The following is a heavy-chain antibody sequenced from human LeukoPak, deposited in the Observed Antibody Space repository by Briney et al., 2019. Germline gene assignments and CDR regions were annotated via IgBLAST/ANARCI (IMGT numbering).Heavy chain of an antibody. D-gene: IGHD5-18*01. CDR3: AKGIREERYFLDY. V-gene: IGHV3-21*01. CDR1: GFIFSSYS. J-gene: IGHJ4*02. CDR2: ISSSSSYM. Sequence: GGSLRLSCAASGFIFSSYSMNWVRQAPGKGLGWVSSISSSSSYMYYADSAKGRFTISRDNARNSLYLQMNSLRAEDTTVYSCAKGIREERYFLDYWGQGTLVTVSS.